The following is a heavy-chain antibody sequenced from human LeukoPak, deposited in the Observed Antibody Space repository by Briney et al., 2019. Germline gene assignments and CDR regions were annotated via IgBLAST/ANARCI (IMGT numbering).Heavy chain of an antibody. Sequence: GGSLRLSCAASGFTFGTYWMHWVRQAPGKGLVWVSRIKSDGSTNYADSVKGRFTISRDNAKNTVSLQMNSLRPEDTGVYYCARAPSEIGGYYPEYFRHWGQGTLVTVSS. V-gene: IGHV3-74*01. CDR2: IKSDGST. CDR1: GFTFGTYW. J-gene: IGHJ1*01. D-gene: IGHD3-22*01. CDR3: ARAPSEIGGYYPEYFRH.